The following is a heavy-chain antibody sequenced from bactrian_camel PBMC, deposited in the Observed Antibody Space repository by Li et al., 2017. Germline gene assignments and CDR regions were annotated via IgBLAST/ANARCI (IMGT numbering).Heavy chain of an antibody. CDR3: AAAVGGGSGACTSPFTY. J-gene: IGHJ4*01. CDR1: GYTYSRTW. D-gene: IGHD7*01. Sequence: QLVESGGGSVQAGGSLRLSCEASGYTYSRTWLGWFRQGPGKEREGVAAYYRGAGGSTYYADSVEGRFGISPINANNTVSLQMNELKPEDSAMYYCAAAVGGGSGACTSPFTYWGQGTQVTVS. CDR2: YYRGAGGST. V-gene: IGHV3S25*01.